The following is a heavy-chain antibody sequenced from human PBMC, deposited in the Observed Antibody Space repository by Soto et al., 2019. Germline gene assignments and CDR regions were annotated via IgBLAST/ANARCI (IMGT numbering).Heavy chain of an antibody. D-gene: IGHD3-10*01. CDR1: GFTFSSYT. CDR2: ISSNGGSI. Sequence: PGGSLRLSCSASGFTFSSYTMHWVRQAPGKELEYVSAISSNGGSIYYADSVKGRFTISRDNSKNTLYLQMSSLRAEDTAVYYCSILPVLLWFGELPSLDAFDVWGQGTMVTVSS. V-gene: IGHV3-64D*06. CDR3: SILPVLLWFGELPSLDAFDV. J-gene: IGHJ3*01.